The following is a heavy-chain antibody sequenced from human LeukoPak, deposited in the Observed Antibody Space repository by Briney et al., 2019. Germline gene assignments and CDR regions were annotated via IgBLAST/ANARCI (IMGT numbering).Heavy chain of an antibody. CDR1: GGSFSGYY. CDR3: ARVYRKLRSPYQPGYNWFDP. D-gene: IGHD3-16*01. J-gene: IGHJ5*02. CDR2: INHSGST. Sequence: SETLSLTCAVYGGSFSGYYWSWIRQPPGKGLEWIGEINHSGSTNYNPSLKSRVTISVDTSKNQFSLKLSSVTAADTAVYYCARVYRKLRSPYQPGYNWFDPWGQGTLVTVSS. V-gene: IGHV4-34*01.